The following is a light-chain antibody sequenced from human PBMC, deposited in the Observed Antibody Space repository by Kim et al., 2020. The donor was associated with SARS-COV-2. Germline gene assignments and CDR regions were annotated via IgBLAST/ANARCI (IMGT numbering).Light chain of an antibody. J-gene: IGKJ2*01. V-gene: IGKV1-39*01. CDR2: AAS. Sequence: SASVGERVTITCRTSQTISSYLNWYQHKPGKAPKLLIYAASRLQSGVPSRFSGRGSGTDFTLTISTLQPEDFATYFCQQSFGTPYTFGQGTKLEI. CDR1: QTISSY. CDR3: QQSFGTPYT.